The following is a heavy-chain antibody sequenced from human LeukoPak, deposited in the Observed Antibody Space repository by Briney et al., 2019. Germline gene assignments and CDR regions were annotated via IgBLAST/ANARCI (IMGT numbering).Heavy chain of an antibody. D-gene: IGHD2-2*03. J-gene: IGHJ4*02. V-gene: IGHV3-7*04. CDR3: ARWMGRDS. Sequence: GGSLRLSCSASGFSFRTPWMGWVRQSPGKGLEWVANINHDGRTKIYVAPVEGPFTISRDNGKTSLFLQMNRLSVEDTAVYYCARWMGRDSSGQGTPGTVS. CDR2: INHDGRTK. CDR1: GFSFRTPW.